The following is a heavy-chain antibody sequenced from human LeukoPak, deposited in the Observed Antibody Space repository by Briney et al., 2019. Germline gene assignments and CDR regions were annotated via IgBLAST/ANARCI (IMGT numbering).Heavy chain of an antibody. Sequence: SETLSLTCTVSVGSISNYYWTRIRQPPGKGLEWIGYVQNSGSTNYTPSLKSRVTISLDASQSQFSLQLSSVTAADTAVYYCARGQLQWPLSWGPGTLVTVSS. V-gene: IGHV4-59*01. CDR1: VGSISNYY. D-gene: IGHD6-19*01. CDR2: VQNSGST. CDR3: ARGQLQWPLS. J-gene: IGHJ5*02.